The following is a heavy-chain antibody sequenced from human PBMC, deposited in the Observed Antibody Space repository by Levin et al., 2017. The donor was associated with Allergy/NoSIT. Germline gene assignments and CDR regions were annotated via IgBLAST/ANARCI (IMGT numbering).Heavy chain of an antibody. CDR1: GFTFSSYW. Sequence: GESLKISCAASGFTFSSYWMHWVRQVPGKGLVWVSRMNSDGSSTNYAYSVKGRFTISRDNAKNTLYLQMNRRRADDTAVYYCARWGGVGATSRFDYWGQGTLVTVSS. D-gene: IGHD1-26*01. CDR3: ARWGGVGATSRFDY. CDR2: MNSDGSST. J-gene: IGHJ4*02. V-gene: IGHV3-74*01.